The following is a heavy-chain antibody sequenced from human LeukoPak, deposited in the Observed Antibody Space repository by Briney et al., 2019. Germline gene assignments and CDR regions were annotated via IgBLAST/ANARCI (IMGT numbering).Heavy chain of an antibody. D-gene: IGHD6-19*01. CDR2: ISYDGSNK. V-gene: IGHV3-30*18. CDR3: AKRSAESSGYFDY. J-gene: IGHJ4*02. Sequence: PGKSLRLSCAASGFTFSSYGMHWVRQAPGKGLEWVAVISYDGSNKYYADSVRGQFTISRDNSKNTLYLQMNSLRAEDTAIYYCAKRSAESSGYFDYWGQGTLVTVSS. CDR1: GFTFSSYG.